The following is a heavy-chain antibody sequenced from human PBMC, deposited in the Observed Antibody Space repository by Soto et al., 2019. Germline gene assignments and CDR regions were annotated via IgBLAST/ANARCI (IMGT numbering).Heavy chain of an antibody. D-gene: IGHD2-21*02. V-gene: IGHV4-59*12. J-gene: IGHJ6*02. Sequence: SETLSLTCTVYGYSISSYYWSWIRQPPGKGLEWIGYTYYSGSTNYNPSLQSRVTISVDTSKNQFSLKLTSVTAADTAVYFCAREDDGGDRDYYGLDVWGQGTTVTVSS. CDR2: TYYSGST. CDR3: AREDDGGDRDYYGLDV. CDR1: GYSISSYY.